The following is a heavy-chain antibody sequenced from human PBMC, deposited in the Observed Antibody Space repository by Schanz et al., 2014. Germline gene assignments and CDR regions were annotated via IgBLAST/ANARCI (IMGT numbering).Heavy chain of an antibody. V-gene: IGHV3-30*18. CDR1: GFTFNNYA. J-gene: IGHJ6*02. CDR3: AKALKPYIASRNGLDV. D-gene: IGHD3-16*01. CDR2: ISYDGSNI. Sequence: QVQLVESGGGVVQPGRSLRLSCAASGFTFNNYAMYWVRQAPGKGLEWVAVISYDGSNIYHADSVQGRFTISRDNSKDTLYLQMNSLRPEDTAVYFCAKALKPYIASRNGLDVWGHGTTVTVSS.